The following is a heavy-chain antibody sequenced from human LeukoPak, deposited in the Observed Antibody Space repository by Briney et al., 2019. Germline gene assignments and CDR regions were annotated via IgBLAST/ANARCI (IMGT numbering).Heavy chain of an antibody. CDR3: ARGRRQLVRSWGY. V-gene: IGHV4-4*07. J-gene: IGHJ4*02. CDR2: IYTSGSP. Sequence: KTSETLSLTCTVSSGSISSYDWSWIRQPAGKGLEWIGRIYTSGSPNYNPSLKSRVTMSVDTSKNQFSLKLSSVTAADTAVYYCARGRRQLVRSWGYWGQGTLVTVSS. CDR1: SGSISSYD. D-gene: IGHD6-13*01.